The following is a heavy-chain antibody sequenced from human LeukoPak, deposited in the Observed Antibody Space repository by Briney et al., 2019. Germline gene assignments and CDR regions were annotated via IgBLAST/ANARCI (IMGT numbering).Heavy chain of an antibody. D-gene: IGHD3-3*01. V-gene: IGHV3-48*03. J-gene: IGHJ5*02. CDR2: ISSSGSTI. CDR1: GFTLSSYE. Sequence: PGGSLRLSCAASGFTLSSYEMNWVRQAPGKGLEWVSYISSSGSTIYYADSVKGRFTISRDNAKNSLYLQMNSLRAEGTAVYYCARDLRYDFWSGYLNWFDPWGQGTLVTVSS. CDR3: ARDLRYDFWSGYLNWFDP.